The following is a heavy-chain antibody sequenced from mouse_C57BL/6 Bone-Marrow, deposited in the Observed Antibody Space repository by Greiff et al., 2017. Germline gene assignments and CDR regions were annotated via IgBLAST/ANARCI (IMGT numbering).Heavy chain of an antibody. V-gene: IGHV14-3*01. D-gene: IGHD1-1*01. Sequence: VQLQQSVAELVRPGASVKLSCTASGFNIKNTYMHWVKQRPEQGLEWIGRIDPSNGNTKYAPKFQGKATITADTSSNTAYLQLSSLTSEDTAIEDCARAPSTTVVHWYFDVWGTGTTVTVAS. J-gene: IGHJ1*03. CDR1: GFNIKNTY. CDR3: ARAPSTTVVHWYFDV. CDR2: IDPSNGNT.